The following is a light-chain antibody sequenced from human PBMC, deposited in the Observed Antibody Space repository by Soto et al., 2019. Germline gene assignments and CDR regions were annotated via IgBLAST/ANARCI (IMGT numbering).Light chain of an antibody. J-gene: IGLJ2*01. CDR2: AND. CDR3: QSYDSSLSGVV. Sequence: QLVLTQPPSVSGAPGQRVTISCTGSRSNLGAGYDVHWYQHLPGTAPKLFIYANDNRPSGVPDRFSGSKSDTSASLAITGLQAEDEADYYCQSYDSSLSGVVFGGGTKVTVL. V-gene: IGLV1-40*01. CDR1: RSNLGAGYD.